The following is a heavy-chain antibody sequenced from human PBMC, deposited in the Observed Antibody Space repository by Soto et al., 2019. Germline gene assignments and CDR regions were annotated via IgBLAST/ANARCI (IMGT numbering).Heavy chain of an antibody. D-gene: IGHD6-19*01. J-gene: IGHJ5*02. V-gene: IGHV1-18*01. CDR1: GYTFNSYG. CDR3: ARVKGSGWLNWFDP. CDR2: ISAYNGNT. Sequence: GASVKVSCKASGYTFNSYGISWVRQAPGQGLEWIGWISAYNGNTNYAQKLQGRVTMTTDTSTSTAYMELRSLRSDDTAVYYCARVKGSGWLNWFDPWGQGTTGTVSS.